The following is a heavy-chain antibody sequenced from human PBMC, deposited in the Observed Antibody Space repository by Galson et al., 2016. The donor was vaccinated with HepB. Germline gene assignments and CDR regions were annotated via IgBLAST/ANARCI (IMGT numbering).Heavy chain of an antibody. CDR2: IYPGDSDA. D-gene: IGHD5-12*01. CDR3: ASTSSNFIAGNSKFDS. CDR1: GYNFAYYW. J-gene: IGHJ4*02. V-gene: IGHV5-51*01. Sequence: QSGAEVKQPGESLKISCKALGYNFAYYWIGWVRQMPGKGLEWMGIIYPGDSDARYSPSFQGQVTISADRSISTVFLQWSSLKASDTAMYYCASTSSNFIAGNSKFDSWGQGTLVTVSS.